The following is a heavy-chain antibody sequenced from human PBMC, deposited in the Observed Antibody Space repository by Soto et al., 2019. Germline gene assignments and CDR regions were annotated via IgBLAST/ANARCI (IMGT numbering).Heavy chain of an antibody. CDR3: ARDRVVGATLRLGAFDI. J-gene: IGHJ3*02. V-gene: IGHV3-48*01. D-gene: IGHD1-26*01. CDR1: GFTFSSYS. Sequence: GGSLRLSCAASGFTFSSYSMNWVRQAPGKGLEWVSYISSSSSTIYYADSVKGRFTISRDNAKNSLYLQMNSLRAEDTAVYYCARDRVVGATLRLGAFDIWGQGTVVTVSS. CDR2: ISSSSSTI.